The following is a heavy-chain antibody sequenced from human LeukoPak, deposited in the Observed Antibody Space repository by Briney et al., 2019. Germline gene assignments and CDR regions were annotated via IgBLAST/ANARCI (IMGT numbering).Heavy chain of an antibody. CDR2: IYYSGST. D-gene: IGHD1-26*01. V-gene: IGHV4-59*01. CDR3: ATSTRVGGSYPYYFDY. J-gene: IGHJ4*02. Sequence: PSETLSLTCTVSGGSISSYYWSWIRQPPGKGLEWIGYIYYSGSTNYNTSLKSRVTVSVDTSKNQFSLKLSSVTAADTAVYYCATSTRVGGSYPYYFDYWGQGTLVTVSS. CDR1: GGSISSYY.